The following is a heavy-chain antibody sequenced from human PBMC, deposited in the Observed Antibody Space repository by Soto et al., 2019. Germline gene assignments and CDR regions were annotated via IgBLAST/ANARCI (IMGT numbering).Heavy chain of an antibody. J-gene: IGHJ6*02. CDR2: ISTAGDT. CDR1: GFTFSSYD. Sequence: PGGSLRLPCAASGFTFSSYDMHWVRQVTGKGLEWVSGISTAGDTYYLGSVKGRFSISRDNAKNSLYFQMNSLRAEDTAVYYCARVSLGYYYGMDVWGQGTTVTVSS. CDR3: ARVSLGYYYGMDV. D-gene: IGHD3-16*01. V-gene: IGHV3-13*01.